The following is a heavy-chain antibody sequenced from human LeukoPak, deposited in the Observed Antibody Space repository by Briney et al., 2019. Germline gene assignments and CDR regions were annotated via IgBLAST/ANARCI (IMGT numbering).Heavy chain of an antibody. Sequence: GGSLRLSCAASGFTLGTYDMYWVRQAPGKGLECVSSISRSGGSTYYADSVKGRFTISRDNSKNTLYLQMSSLRADDTAVYYCAKATGTTVTVSPNYWGQGTLVTVSS. D-gene: IGHD4-17*01. CDR2: ISRSGGST. V-gene: IGHV3-23*01. CDR1: GFTLGTYD. J-gene: IGHJ4*02. CDR3: AKATGTTVTVSPNY.